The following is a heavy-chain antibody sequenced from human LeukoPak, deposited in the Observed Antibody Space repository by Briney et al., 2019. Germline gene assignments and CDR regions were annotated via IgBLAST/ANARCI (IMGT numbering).Heavy chain of an antibody. J-gene: IGHJ5*02. CDR2: IYTSGST. V-gene: IGHV4-4*07. D-gene: IGHD1-26*01. Sequence: PSETLSLTCTVSGGSISSYYWSWIRQPAGQGLEWIGRIYTSGSTNYNPSLKSRVTMSVDTSKNQFSLKLSSVTAADTAVYYCARGLVGATTNWFDPWGQGTLVTVSS. CDR1: GGSISSYY. CDR3: ARGLVGATTNWFDP.